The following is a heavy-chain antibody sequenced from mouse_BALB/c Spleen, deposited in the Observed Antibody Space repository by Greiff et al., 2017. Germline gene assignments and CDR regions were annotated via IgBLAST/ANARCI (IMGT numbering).Heavy chain of an antibody. CDR2: INPSNGGT. Sequence: VQLQESGAELVKPGASVKLSCKASGYTFTSYYMYWVKQRPGQGLEWIGEINPSNGGTNFNEKFKSKATLTVDKSSSTAYMQLSSLTSEDSAVYYCTRSGFTTVGAYWGQGTLVTVSA. CDR1: GYTFTSYY. J-gene: IGHJ3*01. V-gene: IGHV1S81*02. D-gene: IGHD1-1*01. CDR3: TRSGFTTVGAY.